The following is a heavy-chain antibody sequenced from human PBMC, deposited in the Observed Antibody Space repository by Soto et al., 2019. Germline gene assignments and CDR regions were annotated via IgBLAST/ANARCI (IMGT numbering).Heavy chain of an antibody. CDR1: GFTFSRYA. CDR2: ISGSGGST. CDR3: AKGGSVLLWFGESGRFDY. Sequence: EVQLLESGGGLVQPGGSLRLSCAASGFTFSRYAMSWVRQAPGKGLEWVSAISGSGGSTYYADSVKGRFTISRDNSKNTLYLQMNSLRAEDTAVYYCAKGGSVLLWFGESGRFDYWGQGTLVTVSS. V-gene: IGHV3-23*01. D-gene: IGHD3-10*01. J-gene: IGHJ4*02.